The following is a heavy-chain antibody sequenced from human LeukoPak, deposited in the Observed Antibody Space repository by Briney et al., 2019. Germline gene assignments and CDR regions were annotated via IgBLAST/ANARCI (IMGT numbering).Heavy chain of an antibody. CDR2: IYYSGSS. CDR1: GGSITGYY. CDR3: ARVFGGGRGGWFDP. V-gene: IGHV4-59*01. D-gene: IGHD3-16*01. Sequence: SETLSLTYTVSGGSITGYYWTWIRQPPGKGLEWIGYIYYSGSSNYNPSLKSRVTISIHTSKNQFSLNLSSVTAADTAVYYCARVFGGGRGGWFDPWGQGTLVAVSS. J-gene: IGHJ5*02.